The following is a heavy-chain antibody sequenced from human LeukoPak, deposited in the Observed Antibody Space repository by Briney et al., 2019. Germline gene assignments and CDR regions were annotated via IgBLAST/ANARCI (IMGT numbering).Heavy chain of an antibody. J-gene: IGHJ4*02. V-gene: IGHV4-59*01. D-gene: IGHD3-3*01. CDR1: GGSISSYH. Sequence: SETLSLTCTVSGGSISSYHWSWIRQPPGKGLEWIGYIYYSGSTNYNPSLKSRVTISVDTSKNQFSLKLSSVTAADTAVYYCARSYYDFPGWFDYWGQGTLVTVSS. CDR2: IYYSGST. CDR3: ARSYYDFPGWFDY.